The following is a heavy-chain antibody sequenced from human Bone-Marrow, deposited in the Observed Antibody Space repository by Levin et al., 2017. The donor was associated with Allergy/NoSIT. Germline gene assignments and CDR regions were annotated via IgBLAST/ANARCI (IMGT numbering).Heavy chain of an antibody. CDR3: ARNGAAYYFDY. J-gene: IGHJ4*02. V-gene: IGHV3-30*03. Sequence: SCAASGFTFSSYGMHWVRQAPGKGLEWVAVISYDGSNKYYADSVKGRFTISRDNSKNTLYLQMNSLRAEDTAVYYCARNGAAYYFDYWGQGTLVTVSS. CDR1: GFTFSSYG. D-gene: IGHD4-17*01. CDR2: ISYDGSNK.